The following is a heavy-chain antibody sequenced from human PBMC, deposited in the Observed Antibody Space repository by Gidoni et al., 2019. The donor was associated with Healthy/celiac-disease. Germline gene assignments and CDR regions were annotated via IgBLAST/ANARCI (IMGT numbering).Heavy chain of an antibody. Sequence: PGKGLEWMGIIYPGDSDTRYSPSFQGQVTISADKSISTASLQWSSLKASDTAMYYCARHPSGGYSSGWYCDYWGQGTLVTVSS. CDR3: ARHPSGGYSSGWYCDY. V-gene: IGHV5-51*01. CDR2: IYPGDSDT. J-gene: IGHJ4*02. D-gene: IGHD6-19*01.